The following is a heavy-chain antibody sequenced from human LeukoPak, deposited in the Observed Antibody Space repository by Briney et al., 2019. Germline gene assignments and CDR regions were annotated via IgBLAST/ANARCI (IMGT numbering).Heavy chain of an antibody. CDR3: ARWGSIAVARFDY. V-gene: IGHV4-59*01. CDR1: GGSIGNYY. D-gene: IGHD6-6*01. Sequence: PSETLSLTCTVSGGSIGNYYWSWIRQPPGKGLEWIGYIYYTGSTNYNPSLTSRVNISVDTSKNQFSLNLTSVTAADTAVYYCARWGSIAVARFDYWGQGTLVTVSS. J-gene: IGHJ4*02. CDR2: IYYTGST.